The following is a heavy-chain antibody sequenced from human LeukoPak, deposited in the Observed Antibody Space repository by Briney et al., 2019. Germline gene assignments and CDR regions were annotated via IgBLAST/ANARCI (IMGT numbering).Heavy chain of an antibody. Sequence: AGGSLRLSCAASGFTFSSYSMSWVRQAPGKGLEWVSYISYSSSSIYYADSVKGRFTISRDNAKNSLYLQMNSLRAEDTAVYYCARVTRYSGSFLLYFDYWGQGTLVTVSS. V-gene: IGHV3-48*04. CDR3: ARVTRYSGSFLLYFDY. CDR1: GFTFSSYS. J-gene: IGHJ4*02. CDR2: ISYSSSSI. D-gene: IGHD1-26*01.